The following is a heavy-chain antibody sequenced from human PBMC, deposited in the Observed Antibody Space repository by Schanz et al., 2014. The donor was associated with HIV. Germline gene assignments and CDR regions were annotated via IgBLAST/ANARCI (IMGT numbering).Heavy chain of an antibody. CDR2: VKPNSGET. CDR3: TRSRYELHWLDL. J-gene: IGHJ5*02. V-gene: IGHV1-2*02. Sequence: QVQLVQSGGEVKKPGASVKVSCKASGYTFTSYGISWVRQAPGQGLEWMGWVKPNSGETRFARKFQGRVTMTRDTPINTAYMEFSRLRSDDTAVYYCTRSRYELHWLDLWGQGTLVTVSS. CDR1: GYTFTSYG. D-gene: IGHD5-12*01.